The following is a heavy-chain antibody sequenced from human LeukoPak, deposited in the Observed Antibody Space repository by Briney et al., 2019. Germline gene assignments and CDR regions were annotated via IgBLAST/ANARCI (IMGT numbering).Heavy chain of an antibody. J-gene: IGHJ6*03. CDR3: ARAGVVPAATTPLGYYSYIDD. V-gene: IGHV1-8*01. CDR2: MNPDSGNT. D-gene: IGHD2-2*01. CDR1: GYTFTSYD. Sequence: ASVKVSCKAAGYTFTSYDINWGRQATGQGLEGMGWMNPDSGNTGYAQKFQDRVTMTRNTSTSTAYMELSSLRSEDTALYYCARAGVVPAATTPLGYYSYIDDWGKGTMVTVSS.